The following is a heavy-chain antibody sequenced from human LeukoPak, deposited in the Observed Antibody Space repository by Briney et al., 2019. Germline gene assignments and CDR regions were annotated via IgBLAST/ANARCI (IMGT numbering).Heavy chain of an antibody. CDR1: GFTVSSNY. D-gene: IGHD6-13*01. V-gene: IGHV3-66*01. CDR2: IYSGGST. Sequence: GGSLRLSCAASGFTVSSNYMSWVRQAPGKGLEWVPVIYSGGSTYYADSVKGRFTISRDNSKNTLYLQMNSLRAEDTAVYYCAREKQQLDGMDVWGQGTTVTVSS. CDR3: AREKQQLDGMDV. J-gene: IGHJ6*02.